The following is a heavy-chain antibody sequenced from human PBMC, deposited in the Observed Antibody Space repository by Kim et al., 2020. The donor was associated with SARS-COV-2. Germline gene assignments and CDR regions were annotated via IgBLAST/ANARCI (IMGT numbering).Heavy chain of an antibody. CDR3: ARDNGYYGSGSYHRAFDI. Sequence: KSRVTISVDTSKNQFSLKLSSVTAADTAVYYCARDNGYYGSGSYHRAFDIWGQGTMVTVSS. V-gene: IGHV4-59*01. J-gene: IGHJ3*02. D-gene: IGHD3-10*01.